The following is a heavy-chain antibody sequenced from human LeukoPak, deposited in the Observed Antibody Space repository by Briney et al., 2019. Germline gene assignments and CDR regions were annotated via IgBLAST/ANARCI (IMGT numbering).Heavy chain of an antibody. CDR2: IYHSGST. CDR1: GGSISSSNW. J-gene: IGHJ4*02. V-gene: IGHV4-4*02. Sequence: SGTLSLTCAVSGGSISSSNWWSWVRQPPGKGLEWSGEIYHSGSTNYNPALKSRVTISVDKSKNQFSLKLSSVTAADTAVYYCAREMDDILTRYFDYWGQGTLVTVSS. CDR3: AREMDDILTRYFDY. D-gene: IGHD3-9*01.